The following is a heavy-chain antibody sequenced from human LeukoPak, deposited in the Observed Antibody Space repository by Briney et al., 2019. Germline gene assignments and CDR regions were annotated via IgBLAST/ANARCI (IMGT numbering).Heavy chain of an antibody. J-gene: IGHJ3*02. CDR1: GFTFSIFA. V-gene: IGHV3-23*01. Sequence: GGSLRLSCAASGFTFSIFAMGWVRQAPGKGLEWVSAISASNGNTYSADSVKGRFTISRDNSKNTLYLQMNSLRAEDTAVYYCAKDLSYAFDIWGRGTMVTVSS. CDR3: AKDLSYAFDI. CDR2: ISASNGNT.